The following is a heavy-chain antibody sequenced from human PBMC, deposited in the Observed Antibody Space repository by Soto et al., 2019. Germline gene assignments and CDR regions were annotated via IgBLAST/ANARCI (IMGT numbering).Heavy chain of an antibody. CDR2: ISGSAGST. D-gene: IGHD5-12*01. V-gene: IGHV3-23*01. CDR1: GFTFSTYA. CDR3: AKHGRVGWLRFEDWFDF. J-gene: IGHJ4*02. Sequence: GGSLRLSCAASGFTFSTYAMSWVRQAPGKGLEWVSSISGSAGSTDYADSVKGRFTISRDNSKDTLFLQMNSLGAEDTAVYYCAKHGRVGWLRFEDWFDFWGQGTLVTVSS.